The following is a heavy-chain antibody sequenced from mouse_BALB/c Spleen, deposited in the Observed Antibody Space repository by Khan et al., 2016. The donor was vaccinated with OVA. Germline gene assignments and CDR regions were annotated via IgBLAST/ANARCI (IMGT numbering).Heavy chain of an antibody. CDR2: IDPANDNS. CDR1: GFNIKDTH. V-gene: IGHV14-3*02. Sequence: VQLQQSGAELVKPGASVKLSCTASGFNIKDTHMHWVKQRPEQGLEWIGRIDPANDNSKYDPRFQCKATITADTSSNTAYLHLSSLTSEDTAVYYGAPAGTGDYFDYWGQGTTLTVSS. CDR3: APAGTGDYFDY. D-gene: IGHD4-1*01. J-gene: IGHJ2*01.